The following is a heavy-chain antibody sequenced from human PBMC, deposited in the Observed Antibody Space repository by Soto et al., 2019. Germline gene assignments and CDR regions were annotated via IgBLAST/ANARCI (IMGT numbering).Heavy chain of an antibody. V-gene: IGHV1-18*01. CDR3: ARDMSAAAGTPQLDY. CDR1: GYTFTSYG. Sequence: ASVKVSCKASGYTFTSYGISWVRQAPGQGLEWMGWISAYNGNTNYAQKLQGRVTMTTDTSTSTAYMELRSLRSDDTAVYYCARDMSAAAGTPQLDYWGQGTLVTVSS. CDR2: ISAYNGNT. J-gene: IGHJ4*02. D-gene: IGHD6-13*01.